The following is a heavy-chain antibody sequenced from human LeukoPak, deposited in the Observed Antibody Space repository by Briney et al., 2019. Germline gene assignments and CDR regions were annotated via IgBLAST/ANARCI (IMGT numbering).Heavy chain of an antibody. CDR2: IDPSDSYT. V-gene: IGHV5-10-1*01. Sequence: GESLKISCKGSGYSFTSYWISWVRQMPGKGLEWMGRIDPSDSYTNYSPSFQGHVTISADKSISTAYLQWSSLKASDTAMYYCARHLVVVAAMSAFDIWGQGTVVTVSS. D-gene: IGHD2-15*01. CDR1: GYSFTSYW. J-gene: IGHJ3*02. CDR3: ARHLVVVAAMSAFDI.